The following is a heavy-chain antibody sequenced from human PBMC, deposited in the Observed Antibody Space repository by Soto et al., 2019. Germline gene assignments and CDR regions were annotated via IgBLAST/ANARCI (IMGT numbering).Heavy chain of an antibody. CDR1: GFTFSSYG. D-gene: IGHD3-22*01. J-gene: IGHJ4*02. V-gene: IGHV3-33*01. CDR3: AASKMKYYDSSGYFRDY. Sequence: PGGSLRLSCAASGFTFSSYGMHWVRQAPGKGLEWVAVIWYDGSNKYYADSVKGRFTISRDNSKNTLYLQMNSLRAEDTAVYYCAASKMKYYDSSGYFRDYWGQGTLVTVYS. CDR2: IWYDGSNK.